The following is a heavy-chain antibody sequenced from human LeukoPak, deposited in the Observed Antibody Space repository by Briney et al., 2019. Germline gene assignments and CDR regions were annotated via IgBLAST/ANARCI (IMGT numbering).Heavy chain of an antibody. CDR2: ISAYNGNT. CDR3: ARENGLYGDSTYYFDY. J-gene: IGHJ4*02. Sequence: GASVKVSCKASGYTFTGYYMHWVRQAPGQGLEWMGWISAYNGNTNYAQKLQGRVTMTTDTSTSTAYMELRSLRSDDTAVYYCARENGLYGDSTYYFDYWGQGTLVTVSS. V-gene: IGHV1-18*04. D-gene: IGHD4-17*01. CDR1: GYTFTGYY.